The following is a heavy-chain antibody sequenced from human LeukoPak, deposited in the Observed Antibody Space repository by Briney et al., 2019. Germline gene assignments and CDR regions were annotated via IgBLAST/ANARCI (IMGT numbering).Heavy chain of an antibody. CDR3: ARDGT. Sequence: PGGSLRLSCAASGFTFNTYTMNWVRQAPGKGLEWVSFISTSGTSIYYADSVRGRFTISRDNAKNSLYLQMNSLRAEDTAVYYCARDGTWGPGTLVTVSS. J-gene: IGHJ5*02. D-gene: IGHD1-26*01. CDR2: ISTSGTSI. CDR1: GFTFNTYT. V-gene: IGHV3-21*01.